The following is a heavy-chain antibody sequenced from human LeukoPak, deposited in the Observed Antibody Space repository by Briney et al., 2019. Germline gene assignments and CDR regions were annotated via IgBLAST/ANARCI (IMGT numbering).Heavy chain of an antibody. CDR2: ISTPHNLI. D-gene: IGHD3-10*01. Sequence: GGSLRLSCAASGFTVTDYYMNWIRRAPGKGLEWVSYISTPHNLIKYADSVKGRFTISRDNSKNTLYLQMNSLRAEDTAVYYCARGGWEYQEYYYGSGSYPYPYYFDYWGQGTLVTVSS. V-gene: IGHV3-11*06. CDR1: GFTVTDYY. CDR3: ARGGWEYQEYYYGSGSYPYPYYFDY. J-gene: IGHJ4*02.